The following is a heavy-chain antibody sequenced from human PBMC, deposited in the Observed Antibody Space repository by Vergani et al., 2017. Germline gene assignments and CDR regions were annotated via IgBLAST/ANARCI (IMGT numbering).Heavy chain of an antibody. CDR3: VRDPWESGGPYSGC. J-gene: IGHJ4*02. CDR1: GASITSGSFY. Sequence: QVHLNEAGPGLVKPSQTLSLTCTVSGASITSGSFYWSWIRQPAGKGLEWIGRIHASGTKNYNPSLRSRVTLSVDTSKNQLSLRVNSVTAADTAVYYCVRDPWESGGPYSGCWGRGTLVSVSS. CDR2: IHASGTK. D-gene: IGHD2-15*01. V-gene: IGHV4-61*02.